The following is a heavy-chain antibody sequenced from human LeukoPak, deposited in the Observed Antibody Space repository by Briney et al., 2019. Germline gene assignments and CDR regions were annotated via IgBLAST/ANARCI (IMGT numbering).Heavy chain of an antibody. CDR3: ARDVYYYDSSVPGY. J-gene: IGHJ4*02. CDR2: INWNGGST. CDR1: GFTFDDYG. D-gene: IGHD3-22*01. Sequence: GGSLRLSCAASGFTFDDYGMSWVSQAPGKGLEWVSGINWNGGSTGYADSVKGRFTISRDNAKNSLYLQMNSLRAEDTALYYCARDVYYYDSSVPGYWGQGTPVTVSS. V-gene: IGHV3-20*04.